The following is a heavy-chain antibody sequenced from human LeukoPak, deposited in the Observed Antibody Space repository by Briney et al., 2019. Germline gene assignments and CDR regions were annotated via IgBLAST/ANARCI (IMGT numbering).Heavy chain of an antibody. J-gene: IGHJ4*02. CDR1: GGSISSYY. CDR3: ARHGYDYVWGSYRTPGHLDY. V-gene: IGHV4-59*08. Sequence: PSETLSLTCTVSGGSISSYYWSWIRQPPGKGLEWIGYIYYSGSTNYNPSLKSRVTISVDTSKNQFSLKLSSVTAADTAVYYCARHGYDYVWGSYRTPGHLDYWGQGTLVTVSS. CDR2: IYYSGST. D-gene: IGHD3-16*02.